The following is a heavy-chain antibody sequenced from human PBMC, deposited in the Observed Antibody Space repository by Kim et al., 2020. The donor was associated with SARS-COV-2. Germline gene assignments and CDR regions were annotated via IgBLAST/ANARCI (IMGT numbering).Heavy chain of an antibody. CDR3: ARRETGGNYFDY. CDR2: IYNSGRT. D-gene: IGHD2-15*01. V-gene: IGHV4-4*07. J-gene: IGHJ4*02. CDR1: GDSISNNY. Sequence: SETLSLTCTVSGDSISNNYWSWIRQPAGKGLEWIGRIYNSGRTTYTPSLKSRVTLSVDTSKNQFSLKLTSIIAADTAVYYCARRETGGNYFDYWGQGTLV.